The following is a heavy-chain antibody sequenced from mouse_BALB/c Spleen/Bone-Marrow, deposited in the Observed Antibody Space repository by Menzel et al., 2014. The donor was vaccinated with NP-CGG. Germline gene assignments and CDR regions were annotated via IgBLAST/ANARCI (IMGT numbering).Heavy chain of an antibody. CDR2: IDPSNSGT. V-gene: IGHV1S127*01. CDR1: GYTFTSYW. Sequence: QVQLQQSGPELVRPGASVKMSCKASGYTFTSYWMHWVKQRPGQGLEWIGMIDPSNSGTRLNQKFKDKATLNVGKSSNTAYMQLSSLTSEDSAVYYCARNYKYPRPYAMDYWGQGTSVTVSS. D-gene: IGHD2-14*01. CDR3: ARNYKYPRPYAMDY. J-gene: IGHJ4*01.